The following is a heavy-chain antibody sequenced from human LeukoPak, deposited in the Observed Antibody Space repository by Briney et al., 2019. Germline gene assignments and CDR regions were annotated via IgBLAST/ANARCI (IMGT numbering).Heavy chain of an antibody. CDR3: ANEWSAFDF. CDR1: GDSISGNY. CDR2: IYASGTT. D-gene: IGHD3-3*01. J-gene: IGHJ3*01. Sequence: SETLSLTCTVSGDSISGNYWSWIRQPAGKGLEWIGRIYASGTTNYNPSLKSRVTMSVDTSKNQFSLQLRSVTAADTAVYYCANEWSAFDFWGQGTMVTVSS. V-gene: IGHV4-4*07.